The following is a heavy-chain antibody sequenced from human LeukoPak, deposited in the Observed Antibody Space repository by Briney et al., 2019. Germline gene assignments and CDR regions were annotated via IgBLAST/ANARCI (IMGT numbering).Heavy chain of an antibody. CDR1: GYTFTSYD. Sequence: GASVKVSCKASGYTFTSYDINWVRQATGQGLEWMGWMNPNSGNTGYAQKFQGRVTMTRNTSISTAYMELSSLRSEDTAVYYCAFGATMVRGVIIREDYWGQGTLVTVSS. J-gene: IGHJ4*02. CDR3: AFGATMVRGVIIREDY. CDR2: MNPNSGNT. D-gene: IGHD3-10*01. V-gene: IGHV1-8*01.